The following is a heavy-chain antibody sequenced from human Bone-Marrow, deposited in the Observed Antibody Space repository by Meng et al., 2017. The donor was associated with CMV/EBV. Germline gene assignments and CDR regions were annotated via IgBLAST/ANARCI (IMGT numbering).Heavy chain of an antibody. V-gene: IGHV3-21*04. D-gene: IGHD2/OR15-2a*01. CDR3: ARSILSNGFDAFDI. Sequence: GESLKISCAASGFTFSSYSMNWVRQAPGKGLEWVSSISSSSSYIYYADSVKGRFTISRDNSKNTLFLQMNRLRAEDTAVYYCARSILSNGFDAFDIWGQGTTVTVSS. CDR1: GFTFSSYS. J-gene: IGHJ3*02. CDR2: ISSSSSYI.